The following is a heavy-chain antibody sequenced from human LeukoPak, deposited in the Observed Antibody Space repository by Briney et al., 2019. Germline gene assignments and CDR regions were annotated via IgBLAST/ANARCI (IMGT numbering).Heavy chain of an antibody. V-gene: IGHV1-69*05. D-gene: IGHD5-24*01. CDR3: ARALDGYNTLDY. J-gene: IGHJ4*02. Sequence: SVKVSCKASGGTFSSYAISWVRQAPGQGLEWMGGIIPIFGTANYAQKFQGRVTMTRDTSISTAYMELSRLRSDDTAVYYCARALDGYNTLDYWGQGTLVTVSS. CDR1: GGTFSSYA. CDR2: IIPIFGTA.